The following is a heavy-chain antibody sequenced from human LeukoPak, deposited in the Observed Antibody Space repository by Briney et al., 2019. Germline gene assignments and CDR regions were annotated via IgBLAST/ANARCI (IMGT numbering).Heavy chain of an antibody. Sequence: GASVKVSCKASGYTFTGYYMPWVRQPPGQGLEWMGWINLNSGGTNYAQKFQGRVTMTRDTSISTAYMELSRLRSDDTAVYYCARDGGPMVRGVSSYGMDVWGQGTTVTVSS. CDR3: ARDGGPMVRGVSSYGMDV. CDR2: INLNSGGT. V-gene: IGHV1-2*02. D-gene: IGHD3-10*01. J-gene: IGHJ6*02. CDR1: GYTFTGYY.